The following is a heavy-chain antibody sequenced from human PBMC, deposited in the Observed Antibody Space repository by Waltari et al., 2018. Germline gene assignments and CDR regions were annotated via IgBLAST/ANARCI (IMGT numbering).Heavy chain of an antibody. J-gene: IGHJ6*02. CDR1: GGSISSNY. CDR2: IYYRGST. Sequence: QVQLQESGPGLVKPSETLSLTCTVSGGSISSNYWRWIRPPPVKGLGWIGFIYYRGSTNYNPALKSRVTISVDTSKNQFSLKLSSVTAADTAVYYCARVEVPDYYYGMDVWGQGTTVTVSS. V-gene: IGHV4-59*01. CDR3: ARVEVPDYYYGMDV.